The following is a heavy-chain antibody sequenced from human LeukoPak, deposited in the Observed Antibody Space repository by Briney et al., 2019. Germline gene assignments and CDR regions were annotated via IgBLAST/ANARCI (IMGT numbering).Heavy chain of an antibody. V-gene: IGHV3-23*01. D-gene: IGHD3-22*01. CDR2: IIYDGRHT. CDR1: GFTFRMYA. J-gene: IGHJ4*02. CDR3: AKDGLSYDGSTHVYYFQS. Sequence: GRSLRLSCTASGFTFRMYAMSWVRQAPGKGLESVASIIYDGRHTYYAASVKGRFTISRDNPQNTLYLQMNSLRAEDTALYYCAKDGLSYDGSTHVYYFQSLGQGTLVTVSS.